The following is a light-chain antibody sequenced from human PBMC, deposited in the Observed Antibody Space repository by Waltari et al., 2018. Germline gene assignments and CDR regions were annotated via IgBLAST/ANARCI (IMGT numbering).Light chain of an antibody. CDR2: GAS. CDR1: QRISDY. J-gene: IGKJ1*01. CDR3: QQSYSSPS. V-gene: IGKV1-39*01. Sequence: DIQMTQSPSSLSASVGDRVTITCRASQRISDYLNWYQQKPGKAPKVLIYGASTLQSGVPSRFSGSGSGTDFTLTITSLQPDDVATYYCQQSYSSPSCGQGTKVEIK.